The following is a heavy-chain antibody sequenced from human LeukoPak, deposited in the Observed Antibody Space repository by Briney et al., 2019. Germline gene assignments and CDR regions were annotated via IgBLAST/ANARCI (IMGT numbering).Heavy chain of an antibody. V-gene: IGHV3-23*01. CDR1: GFSFSSYS. D-gene: IGHD3-10*01. CDR3: AKRGVVIRGILVIGYHQEAYHYDY. Sequence: GESLRLSCAASGFSFSSYSMSWVRQPPGKGLEWVSAISGSGGSTTNASSKKGRFTISRDNSLNTLYLQMSSLRAEDAAVYFCAKRGVVIRGILVIGYHQEAYHYDYWGQGVLVTVSS. J-gene: IGHJ4*02. CDR2: ISGSGGST.